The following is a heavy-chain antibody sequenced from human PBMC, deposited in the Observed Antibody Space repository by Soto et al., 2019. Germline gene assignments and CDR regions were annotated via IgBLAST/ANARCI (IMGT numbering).Heavy chain of an antibody. D-gene: IGHD3-3*01. CDR3: GRVNFSSYYYYGMDV. CDR1: GGSISSYY. V-gene: IGHV4-59*01. Sequence: SETLSLTCTVSGGSISSYYWSWIRQPPGKGLEWIGYIYYSGSTNYNPSLKSRVTISVDPPKNQLSLNLSSVTAADTAVYYCGRVNFSSYYYYGMDVWGQGTTVTVSS. CDR2: IYYSGST. J-gene: IGHJ6*02.